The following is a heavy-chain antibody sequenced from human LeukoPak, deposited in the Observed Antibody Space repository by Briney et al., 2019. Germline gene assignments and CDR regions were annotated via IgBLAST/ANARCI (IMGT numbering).Heavy chain of an antibody. CDR3: AKDPDLYCSGGSCYPDY. CDR2: ISWDGGST. J-gene: IGHJ4*02. Sequence: GGSLRLSCAASGFTFDDYAMHWVRQAPGKGLEWVSLISWDGGSTYYADSVKGRFTISRDNSKNSLYLQMNSLRTEDTALYYCAKDPDLYCSGGSCYPDYWGQGTLVTVSS. V-gene: IGHV3-43*01. D-gene: IGHD2-15*01. CDR1: GFTFDDYA.